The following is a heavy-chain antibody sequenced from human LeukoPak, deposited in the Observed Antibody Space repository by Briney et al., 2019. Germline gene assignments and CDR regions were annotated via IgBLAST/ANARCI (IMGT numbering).Heavy chain of an antibody. D-gene: IGHD4-17*01. CDR3: ARDDYGDYFFDF. Sequence: GGSLRLSCAASGFTFSSYWMSWVRQAPGKGLEWVANIKQDGSEKYYVDSVKGRFTISRDNAKNSLYLQLNSLRAEDTAMYYCARDDYGDYFFDFWGQGTLVTVSS. V-gene: IGHV3-7*01. CDR2: IKQDGSEK. CDR1: GFTFSSYW. J-gene: IGHJ4*02.